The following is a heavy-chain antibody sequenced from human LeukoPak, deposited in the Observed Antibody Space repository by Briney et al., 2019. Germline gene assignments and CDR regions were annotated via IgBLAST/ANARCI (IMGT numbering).Heavy chain of an antibody. CDR1: GFTFSNYG. D-gene: IGHD2-2*01. CDR3: AKDVIVVVPAAPGDDFDI. J-gene: IGHJ3*02. CDR2: IRYEGSNK. V-gene: IGHV3-30*02. Sequence: PGGSLRLSCAASGFTFSNYGMHCVRQAPGKGLEWVAFIRYEGSNKYYADSVKCRFTISRDNSKNTLYLQMNSLRAEDTAVYYCAKDVIVVVPAAPGDDFDIWGQGTMVTVSS.